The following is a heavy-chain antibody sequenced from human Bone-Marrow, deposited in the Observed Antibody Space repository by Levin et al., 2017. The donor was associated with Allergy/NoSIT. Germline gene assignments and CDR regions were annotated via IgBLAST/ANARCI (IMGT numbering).Heavy chain of an antibody. J-gene: IGHJ3*02. CDR1: GGSFSGYY. CDR3: ASATITGHGGKEKNDAFDI. D-gene: IGHD4-23*01. V-gene: IGHV4-34*01. CDR2: INHSGST. Sequence: SQTLSLTCAVYGGSFSGYYWSWIRQPPGKGLEWIGEINHSGSTNYNPSLKSRVTISVDTSKNQFSLKLSSVTAADTAVYYCASATITGHGGKEKNDAFDIWGQGTMVTVSS.